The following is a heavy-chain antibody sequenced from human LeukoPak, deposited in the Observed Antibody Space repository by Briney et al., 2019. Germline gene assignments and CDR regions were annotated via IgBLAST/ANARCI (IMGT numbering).Heavy chain of an antibody. V-gene: IGHV4-34*01. CDR1: VGSFSGYY. CDR2: INHSGST. Sequence: SETLSLTCAVFVGSFSGYYWTWIRQPPGKGLEWIGEINHSGSTNYNPSLKSRVTISVDTSKNQFSLKLSSVTAADTAVYCCARGRRDGYSGPWYFDLWGRGTLVTVSS. CDR3: ARGRRDGYSGPWYFDL. J-gene: IGHJ2*01. D-gene: IGHD5-24*01.